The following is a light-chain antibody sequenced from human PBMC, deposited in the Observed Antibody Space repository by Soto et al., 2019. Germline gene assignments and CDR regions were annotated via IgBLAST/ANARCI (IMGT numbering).Light chain of an antibody. J-gene: IGLJ2*01. V-gene: IGLV2-14*01. CDR3: SSYTTSSTLV. Sequence: QSALTQPASVSGSPGQSITISCTGTSSDVGGYSYVSWYQQHPGKVPKLMIYDVSKRPSGVSNRFSGSKSGNTASLTISGLQAEDEADYYCSSYTTSSTLVFGGGTKVTVL. CDR2: DVS. CDR1: SSDVGGYSY.